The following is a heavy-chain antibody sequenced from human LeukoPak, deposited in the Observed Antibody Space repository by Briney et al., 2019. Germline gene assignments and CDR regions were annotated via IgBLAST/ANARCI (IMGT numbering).Heavy chain of an antibody. CDR3: TRDRGAYNLYDY. J-gene: IGHJ4*02. D-gene: IGHD1-1*01. V-gene: IGHV3-49*05. CDR1: GFTFGDYA. Sequence: NPGGSLRLSCTASGFTFGDYAMSWIRQAPGKGLEWVGFIRSKAYGETADYAASVKGRFTISRDDSNAIAYLQMNSLKTEDTAVYHCTRDRGAYNLYDYWGQGTLVTVSS. CDR2: IRSKAYGETA.